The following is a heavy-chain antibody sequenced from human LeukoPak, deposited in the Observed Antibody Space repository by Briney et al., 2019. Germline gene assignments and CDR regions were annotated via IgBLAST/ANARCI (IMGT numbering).Heavy chain of an antibody. Sequence: GSLRLSCAASGFTFSDYYMSWIRQPPGKGLEWIGEINHSGSTNYNPSLKSRVTISVDTSKNQFSLKLSSVTAADTAVYYCARTTGFWSGYYPYYFDYWGQGTLVTVSS. D-gene: IGHD3-3*01. V-gene: IGHV4-34*01. CDR2: INHSGST. CDR3: ARTTGFWSGYYPYYFDY. J-gene: IGHJ4*02. CDR1: GFTFSDYY.